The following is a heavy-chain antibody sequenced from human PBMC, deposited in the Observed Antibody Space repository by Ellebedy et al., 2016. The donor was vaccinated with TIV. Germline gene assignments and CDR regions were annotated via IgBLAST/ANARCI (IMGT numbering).Heavy chain of an antibody. J-gene: IGHJ5*02. Sequence: PGGSLRLSCAASGFTFSSYSMNWVRQAPGKGLEWLALIWYDGSNKYYADSVKGRFTISRDNSMNTAYLQMNSLRDEDTAVYHCARGTSVAGTVLDPWGQGTLVTVSS. CDR1: GFTFSSYS. D-gene: IGHD6-19*01. CDR3: ARGTSVAGTVLDP. V-gene: IGHV3-33*08. CDR2: IWYDGSNK.